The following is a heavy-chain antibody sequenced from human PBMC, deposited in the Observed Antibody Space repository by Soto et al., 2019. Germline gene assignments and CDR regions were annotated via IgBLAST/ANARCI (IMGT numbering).Heavy chain of an antibody. CDR2: INHSGST. CDR3: ARVMLLDYSYGMDV. CDR1: GVSFIGYY. V-gene: IGHV4-34*01. J-gene: IGHJ6*02. D-gene: IGHD3-16*01. Sequence: SETLSLTCAVYGVSFIGYYWSWILQPPGKGLEWIGEINHSGSTNYNPSLKSRVTISVDTSKNQFSLKLSSVTAADTAVYYCARVMLLDYSYGMDVWGQGTKVNVSS.